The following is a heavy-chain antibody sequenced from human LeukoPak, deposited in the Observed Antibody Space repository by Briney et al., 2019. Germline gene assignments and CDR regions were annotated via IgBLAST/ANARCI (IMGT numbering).Heavy chain of an antibody. CDR2: ISYDGSNK. V-gene: IGHV3-30-3*01. CDR1: GFTFSSYA. CDR3: ARDYKGYCSSTSCYHYYYGMDV. J-gene: IGHJ6*02. D-gene: IGHD2-2*01. Sequence: PGGSLRLSCAASGFTFSSYAMHWVRQAPGKGLEWVAVISYDGSNKYYADSVKGRFTISRDNSKNTLYLQMNSLRAEDTAVYYCARDYKGYCSSTSCYHYYYGMDVWGQGTTVTVSS.